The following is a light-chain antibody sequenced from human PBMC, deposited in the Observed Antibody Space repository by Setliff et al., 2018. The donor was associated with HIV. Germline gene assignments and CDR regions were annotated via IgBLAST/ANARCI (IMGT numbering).Light chain of an antibody. V-gene: IGLV2-14*01. CDR2: EVS. CDR3: CSYTSTSARV. CDR1: SSDVGGYDY. J-gene: IGLJ1*01. Sequence: QSVLAQPASVSGSPVQSITISCSGTSSDVGGYDYVSWYQLHPGKTPQLMIFEVSNRPSGVSYRFSGSKSGNTASLTISVPRPEDEGDYFCCSYTSTSARVFGTGTKVTVL.